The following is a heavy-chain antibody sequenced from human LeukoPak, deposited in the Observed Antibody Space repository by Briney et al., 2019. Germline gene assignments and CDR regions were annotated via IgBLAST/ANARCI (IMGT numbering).Heavy chain of an antibody. J-gene: IGHJ3*02. CDR1: GFTSSSYW. CDR2: INSDGSST. D-gene: IGHD1-26*01. V-gene: IGHV3-74*01. Sequence: GGSLRLSCAASGFTSSSYWMHWVRQAPGKGLVWVSRINSDGSSTSYADSVKGRFTISRDNAKNTLYLQMNSLRAEDTAVYYCARWGELPAFDIWGQGTMVTVSS. CDR3: ARWGELPAFDI.